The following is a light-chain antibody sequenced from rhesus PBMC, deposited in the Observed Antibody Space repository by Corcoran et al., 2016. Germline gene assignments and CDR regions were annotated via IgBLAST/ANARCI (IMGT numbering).Light chain of an antibody. CDR1: ANGIGRYNY. V-gene: IGLV2-11*01. Sequence: SAPRQSPTVSGSIGQSVTLSCTGTANGIGRYNYVYWYRQQAGTTTKLMMYKGQMRPSGVSERFSGLKSGNTASLSISGLKADDECDYCCCAYAASDTYIFGTGTRLTVL. CDR3: CAYAASDTYI. J-gene: IGLJ1*01. CDR2: KGQ.